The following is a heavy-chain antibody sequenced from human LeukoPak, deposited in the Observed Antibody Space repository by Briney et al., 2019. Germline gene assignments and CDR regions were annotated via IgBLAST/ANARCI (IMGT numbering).Heavy chain of an antibody. CDR2: MDPSGSQT. CDR1: GFTFNGXW. Sequence: FTSSASGFTFNGXWVXXXXXXPGKGLEWVANMDPSGSQTRYVDSVKGRFTISKDDPGTSLYLEMHSLRAEDTAIYYCAVWTSGNYWGQGALVTVSS. V-gene: IGHV3-7*01. CDR3: AVWTSGNY. D-gene: IGHD1-1*01. J-gene: IGHJ4*02.